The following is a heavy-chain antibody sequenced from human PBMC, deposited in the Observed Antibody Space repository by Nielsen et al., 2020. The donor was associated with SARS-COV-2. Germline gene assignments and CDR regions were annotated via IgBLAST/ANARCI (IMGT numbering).Heavy chain of an antibody. J-gene: IGHJ3*02. Sequence: GVLKISCAASGFTFDDYGMSWVRQAPGKGLEWVSGINWNGGSTGYADSVKGRFTISRDNAKNSLYLQMNSLRAEDTALYHCARLPNPLTTRQPPDIWGQGTMVTVSS. CDR3: ARLPNPLTTRQPPDI. V-gene: IGHV3-20*01. CDR2: INWNGGST. D-gene: IGHD4-17*01. CDR1: GFTFDDYG.